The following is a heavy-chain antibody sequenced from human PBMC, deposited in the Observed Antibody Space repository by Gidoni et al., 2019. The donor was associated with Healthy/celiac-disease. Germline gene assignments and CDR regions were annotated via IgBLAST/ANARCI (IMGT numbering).Heavy chain of an antibody. CDR3: TTPNDYSNLYYYYMDV. D-gene: IGHD4-4*01. V-gene: IGHV3-15*01. Sequence: EVQLVESGGGLVKPGGSLRLSCAASGFTFSNAWMSWVRQAPGKGLEWVGRIKSKTDGGTTDYAAPVKGRFTISRDDSKNTLYLQMNSLKTEDTAVYYCTTPNDYSNLYYYYMDVWGKGTTVTVSS. CDR1: GFTFSNAW. CDR2: IKSKTDGGTT. J-gene: IGHJ6*03.